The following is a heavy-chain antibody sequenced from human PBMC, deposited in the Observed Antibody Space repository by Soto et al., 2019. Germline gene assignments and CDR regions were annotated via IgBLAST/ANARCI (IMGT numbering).Heavy chain of an antibody. Sequence: PGGSLRLSCEASGFTLTTYTMNWVRQASGKGLEWVSSIYSDGRGPMYADSVKGRFTISRENAKNSLYLQMNSLRAGDTAVYYCARARLDTDYYYYGMDVWGQGTTVTVSS. J-gene: IGHJ6*02. D-gene: IGHD5-18*01. CDR2: IYSDGRGP. CDR1: GFTLTTYT. V-gene: IGHV3-74*03. CDR3: ARARLDTDYYYYGMDV.